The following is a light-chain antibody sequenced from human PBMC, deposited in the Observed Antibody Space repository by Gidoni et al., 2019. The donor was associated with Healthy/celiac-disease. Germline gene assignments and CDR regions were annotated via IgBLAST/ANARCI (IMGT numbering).Light chain of an antibody. CDR1: SLRSYY. CDR3: NSRDSSGNHVV. J-gene: IGLJ2*01. CDR2: GKN. V-gene: IGLV3-19*01. Sequence: VSVALGQTVRITCQGDSLRSYYASWYQQKPGQAPVLVIYGKNNRPAGIPDRFSGSSSGNTASLTITGAQEEDEADYYCNSRDSSGNHVVFGGGTKLTVL.